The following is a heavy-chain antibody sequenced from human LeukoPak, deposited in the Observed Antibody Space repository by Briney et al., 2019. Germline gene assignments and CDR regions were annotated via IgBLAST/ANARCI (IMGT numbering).Heavy chain of an antibody. CDR3: ARDLQYYDFWSGYYIGYYFDY. V-gene: IGHV1-18*01. D-gene: IGHD3-3*01. CDR2: ISAYNGNT. CDR1: GYTFTSYG. Sequence: ASVKVSCKASGYTFTSYGISWVRQAPGQGLEWMGWISAYNGNTNYAQKLQGRVTMTTDTSTSTAYMELRSLRSDDTAVYYCARDLQYYDFWSGYYIGYYFDYWGQEPWSPSPQ. J-gene: IGHJ4*01.